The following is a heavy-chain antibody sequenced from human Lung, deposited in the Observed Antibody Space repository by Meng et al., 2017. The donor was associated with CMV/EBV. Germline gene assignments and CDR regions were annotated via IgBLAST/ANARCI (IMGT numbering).Heavy chain of an antibody. Sequence: GGSXRLXCAASGFTFSSYAMPWVRQAPGKGLEWVALMSFDGGNIHYTDSLKGRFTISRDNSKNVLYLEMNSLRREDTAVYYCARGGDYCTDGTCYVYYWGQGXLVTVSS. CDR1: GFTFSSYA. J-gene: IGHJ4*02. CDR3: ARGGDYCTDGTCYVYY. CDR2: MSFDGGNI. V-gene: IGHV3-30-3*01. D-gene: IGHD2-8*01.